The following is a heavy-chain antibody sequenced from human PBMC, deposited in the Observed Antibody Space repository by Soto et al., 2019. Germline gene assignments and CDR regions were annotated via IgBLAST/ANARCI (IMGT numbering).Heavy chain of an antibody. J-gene: IGHJ5*02. Sequence: PSETLSLTCAVSGDSISSMNWWSWVRQPPGKGLEWIGEIHHSGSTNYNPSLKSRVTISVEKSKNQFSLKLSSVTAADTAVYYCARAYSSIPPLGFDPWGQGTLVTVSS. CDR1: GDSISSMNW. CDR3: ARAYSSIPPLGFDP. D-gene: IGHD6-13*01. CDR2: IHHSGST. V-gene: IGHV4-4*02.